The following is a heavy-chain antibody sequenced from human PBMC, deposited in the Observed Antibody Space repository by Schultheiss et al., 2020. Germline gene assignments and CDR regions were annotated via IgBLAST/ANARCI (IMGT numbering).Heavy chain of an antibody. CDR3: AKATTTATRVSFDS. J-gene: IGHJ4*02. V-gene: IGHV3-23*01. CDR2: IINSVSSS. CDR1: GFTFSSYT. Sequence: GGSLRLSCAASGFTFSSYTMSWVRLAPGKGLEWVSIIINSVSSSYYADSVKGRFTISRDNSKNTLYLQMNSLRGDDTVVYYCAKATTTATRVSFDSWGQGILVTVSS. D-gene: IGHD4-17*01.